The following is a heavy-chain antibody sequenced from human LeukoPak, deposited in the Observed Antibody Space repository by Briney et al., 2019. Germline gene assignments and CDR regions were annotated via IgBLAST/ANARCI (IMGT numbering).Heavy chain of an antibody. D-gene: IGHD3-10*02. Sequence: GGSLRLSCATSGFNFDRYTIHWVRQAPGKGLEWVSLAGCAGGTTFYSDSVRGRFTIPRDSGRKSVYLQMNSLTTDDTAFYFCAKEFGTMFFDYWGQGALVTVSS. CDR2: AGCAGGTT. J-gene: IGHJ4*02. CDR3: AKEFGTMFFDY. V-gene: IGHV3-43*01. CDR1: GFNFDRYT.